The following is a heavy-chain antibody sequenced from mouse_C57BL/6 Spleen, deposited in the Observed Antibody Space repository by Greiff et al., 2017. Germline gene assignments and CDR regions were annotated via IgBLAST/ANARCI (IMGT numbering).Heavy chain of an antibody. CDR2: INPSNGGT. V-gene: IGHV1-53*01. Sequence: QVQLKQPGTELVKPGASVKLSCKASGYTFTSYWMHWVKQRPGQGLEWIGNINPSNGGTNYNEKFKSKATLTVDKSSSTAYMQLSSLTSEDSAVYYCARGENIYYGNLFAYWGQGTLVTVSA. CDR3: ARGENIYYGNLFAY. D-gene: IGHD2-1*01. CDR1: GYTFTSYW. J-gene: IGHJ3*01.